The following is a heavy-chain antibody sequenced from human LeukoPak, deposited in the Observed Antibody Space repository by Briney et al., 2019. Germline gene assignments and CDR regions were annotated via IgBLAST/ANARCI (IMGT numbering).Heavy chain of an antibody. V-gene: IGHV4-61*09. CDR2: IYTSGGT. J-gene: IGHJ6*03. D-gene: IGHD4-23*01. Sequence: SETLSLTCTVSGGSISSGSYYWSWIRQPAGKGLEWIGHIYTSGGTNYNPSLKSRVTISVDTSKNQFSLKLSSVTAADTAVYYCARRLGHSTYYYYYMDVWGKGTTVTISS. CDR3: ARRLGHSTYYYYYMDV. CDR1: GGSISSGSYY.